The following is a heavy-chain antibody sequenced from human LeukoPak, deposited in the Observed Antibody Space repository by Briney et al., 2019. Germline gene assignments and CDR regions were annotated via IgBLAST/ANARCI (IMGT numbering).Heavy chain of an antibody. CDR2: IIPIFGTA. J-gene: IGHJ3*02. CDR3: ARDGAHYYDSSGYYHNDAFDI. Sequence: GASVKVSCKASGGTFSSYAISWVRQAPGQGLEWMGGIIPIFGTANYAQKFQGRVTITADESTSTAYMELSSLRSEDTAVYYCARDGAHYYDSSGYYHNDAFDIWGQGTMVTVSS. CDR1: GGTFSSYA. V-gene: IGHV1-69*13. D-gene: IGHD3-22*01.